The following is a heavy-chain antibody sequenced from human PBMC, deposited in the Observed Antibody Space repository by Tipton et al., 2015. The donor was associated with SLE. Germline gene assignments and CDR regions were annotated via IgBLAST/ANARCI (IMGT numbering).Heavy chain of an antibody. V-gene: IGHV4-59*13. Sequence: TLSLTCTVSGGSINSYYWGWIRQPPGKGLEWIGYIYYSGSTNYNPSLKSRVTISVDTSKDQFSLKLSSVTTADTAVYYCARDSPGDFDWFDAFDIWGQGTMVTVSS. J-gene: IGHJ3*02. CDR1: GGSINSYY. D-gene: IGHD3-9*01. CDR3: ARDSPGDFDWFDAFDI. CDR2: IYYSGST.